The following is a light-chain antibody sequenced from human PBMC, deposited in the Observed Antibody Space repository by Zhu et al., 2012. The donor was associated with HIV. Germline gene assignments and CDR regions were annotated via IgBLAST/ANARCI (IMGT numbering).Light chain of an antibody. V-gene: IGKV1-39*01. CDR1: QILAD. J-gene: IGKJ2*01. CDR3: LQSYATPYT. Sequence: DIQMTQSPSSLSTSVGDRVTITCRASQILADIYIGISRNQGKSPKLLIYARSTLQSGVPSRFSGSGFGTDFALTISSLQPEDFATYYCLQSYATPYTFGQGTNLEIK. CDR2: ARS.